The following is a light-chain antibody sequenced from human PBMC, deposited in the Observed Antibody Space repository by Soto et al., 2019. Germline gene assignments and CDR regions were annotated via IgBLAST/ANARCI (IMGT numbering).Light chain of an antibody. CDR3: GTWDGKLINGRVV. Sequence: QSVLTQPPSVSGAPGQRVTISCSGGGSNIGSYYVSWYQQFPGTGPTLLIYDNDKRPPGIPDRFSGSKSGTSATLGITGLPTGDEADYYCGTWDGKLINGRVVFGGGTKLTVL. V-gene: IGLV1-51*01. J-gene: IGLJ3*02. CDR1: GSNIGSYY. CDR2: DND.